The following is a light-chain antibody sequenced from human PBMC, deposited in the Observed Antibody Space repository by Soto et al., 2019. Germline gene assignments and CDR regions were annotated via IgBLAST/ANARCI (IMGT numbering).Light chain of an antibody. V-gene: IGKV3-20*01. Sequence: EMVLTQSPGILSLSPGERATLSCRASQSVSSNYLAWYQQKPGQAPRLLIYGASNRATGIPDRFSGSGSGTDFTLTISRLVPEDFAVYYCQQYGNSLPWAFGQGTKVDIK. CDR1: QSVSSNY. CDR2: GAS. CDR3: QQYGNSLPWA. J-gene: IGKJ1*01.